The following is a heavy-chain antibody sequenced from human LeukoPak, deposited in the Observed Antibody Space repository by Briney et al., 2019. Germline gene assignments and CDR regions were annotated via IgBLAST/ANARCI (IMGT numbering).Heavy chain of an antibody. Sequence: ASVKVSCKASGYTFTGYYMHWVRQAPGQGLEWMGWINPNSGGTNYAQKFQGRITMTMDTSISTAYMELSRLRSDDTAVYYCARGPLTGMLIADYWGQGTLVTVSS. CDR1: GYTFTGYY. J-gene: IGHJ4*02. CDR3: ARGPLTGMLIADY. V-gene: IGHV1-2*02. D-gene: IGHD7-27*01. CDR2: INPNSGGT.